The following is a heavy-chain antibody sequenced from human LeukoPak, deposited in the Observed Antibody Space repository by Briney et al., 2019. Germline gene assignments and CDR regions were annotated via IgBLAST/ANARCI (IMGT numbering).Heavy chain of an antibody. CDR2: ISSNGGST. Sequence: PGGSPRLSCAASGFTFSSYAMHWVRQAPGKGLEYVSAISSNGGSTYYANSVKGRFTISRDNSKNTLYLQMGSLRAEDMAVYYCARAYCSSTSCYLGDLTYYGMDVWGQGTTVTVSS. J-gene: IGHJ6*02. CDR3: ARAYCSSTSCYLGDLTYYGMDV. CDR1: GFTFSSYA. D-gene: IGHD2-2*01. V-gene: IGHV3-64*01.